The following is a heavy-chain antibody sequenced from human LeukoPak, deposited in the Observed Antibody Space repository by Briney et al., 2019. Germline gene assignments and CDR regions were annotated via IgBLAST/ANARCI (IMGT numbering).Heavy chain of an antibody. J-gene: IGHJ6*03. CDR1: GYSISSSYY. Sequence: SETLSLTCTVSGYSISSSYYWSWIRQPPGKGLEWIGYNYYSGSTNYNPSLNSRVTISVDTSTNQFSLKLSSVTAADTAVYYCARTTEGGYTYDYFYYYYMDVWGKGTTVTISS. D-gene: IGHD5-18*01. V-gene: IGHV4-61*01. CDR3: ARTTEGGYTYDYFYYYYMDV. CDR2: NYYSGST.